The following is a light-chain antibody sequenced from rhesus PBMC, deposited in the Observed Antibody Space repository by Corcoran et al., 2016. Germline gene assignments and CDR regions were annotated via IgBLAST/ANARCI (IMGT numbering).Light chain of an antibody. Sequence: DVVLTQSPLSLPVTLGQPASVSCRSSQSLVYRDGKTYLSWLQQKPGQPPRRLIYQVSNRDSGVPDRFSGRGDGTGFTLTISRVEAEDVGVYYCMQGTHSPYSFGQGTKVEIK. CDR1: QSLVYRDGKTY. V-gene: IGKV2S9*01. CDR2: QVS. CDR3: MQGTHSPYS. J-gene: IGKJ2*01.